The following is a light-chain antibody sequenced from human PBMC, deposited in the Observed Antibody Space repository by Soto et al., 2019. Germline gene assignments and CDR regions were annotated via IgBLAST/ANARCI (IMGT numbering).Light chain of an antibody. Sequence: DIQVTQSPSSLSASLGDRVSITCRASRDISNYLAWYQQKPGQVPRLLISGASTLHSGVPSRFRGSGSGTEFSFNITSLQPEDVATYYCQQYDDLPITFGQGTRLEIK. CDR3: QQYDDLPIT. CDR1: RDISNY. J-gene: IGKJ5*01. V-gene: IGKV1-27*01. CDR2: GAS.